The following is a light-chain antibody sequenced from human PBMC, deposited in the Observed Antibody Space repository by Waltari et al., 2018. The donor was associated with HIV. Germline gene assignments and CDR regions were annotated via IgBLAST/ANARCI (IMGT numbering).Light chain of an antibody. CDR2: RAT. V-gene: IGKV1-5*03. J-gene: IGKJ1*01. CDR3: HQYSNYLGS. CDR1: QTVGDW. Sequence: IHLTQSPPTLTASIEDRVNITCRASQTVGDWLAWYQQKPGEAPTLLIYRATTVENGVPSRFSGSASGTDFTLAIDSLHPDDFATYYCHQYSNYLGSFGQGTRVQLK.